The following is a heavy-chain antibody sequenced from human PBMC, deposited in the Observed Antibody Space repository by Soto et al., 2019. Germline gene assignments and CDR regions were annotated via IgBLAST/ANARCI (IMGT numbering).Heavy chain of an antibody. V-gene: IGHV3-23*01. Sequence: GGSLRLSCAASGFTFSSYAMSWVRQAPGKGLEWVSAISGSGGSTYYADSVKGRFTISRDNSKNTLHLQMNSLRAEDTAVYYCAKGSHGGYYDSSGYYYDYWGQGTLVTVSS. CDR2: ISGSGGST. CDR1: GFTFSSYA. D-gene: IGHD3-22*01. CDR3: AKGSHGGYYDSSGYYYDY. J-gene: IGHJ4*02.